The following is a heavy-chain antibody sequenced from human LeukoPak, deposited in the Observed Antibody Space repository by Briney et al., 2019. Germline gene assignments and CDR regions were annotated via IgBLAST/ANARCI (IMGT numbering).Heavy chain of an antibody. D-gene: IGHD4-23*01. Sequence: PSETLSLTCTVSGGSISSSSYYWGWIRQPPGKGLEWIGSIYYSGSTYYNPSLKGRVTISVDTSKNQFSLKLSSVTAADTAVYYCAIGKDYYYYMDVWGKGTTVTVSS. J-gene: IGHJ6*03. CDR2: IYYSGST. CDR3: AIGKDYYYYMDV. CDR1: GGSISSSSYY. V-gene: IGHV4-39*07.